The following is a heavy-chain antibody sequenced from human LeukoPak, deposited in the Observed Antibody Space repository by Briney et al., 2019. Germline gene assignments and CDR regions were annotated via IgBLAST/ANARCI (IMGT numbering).Heavy chain of an antibody. J-gene: IGHJ4*02. CDR1: GFTVSINY. CDR3: ARRSGEGDFDC. CDR2: SYSGSDT. Sequence: GGSLTLPCAVSGFTVSINYMTWVRHAPGKAVEGLSVSYSGSDTYYTDCVKGRFTISRDNSNNTLYLQMNSLGAEDTAVYYCARRSGEGDFDCWGQGTLVTVSS. D-gene: IGHD1-26*01. V-gene: IGHV3-66*01.